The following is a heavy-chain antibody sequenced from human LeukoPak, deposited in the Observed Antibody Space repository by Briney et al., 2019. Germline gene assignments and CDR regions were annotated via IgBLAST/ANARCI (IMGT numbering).Heavy chain of an antibody. V-gene: IGHV3-7*01. CDR3: ARDIASGFYTPDY. Sequence: PGGSLRLSCVASGFTFSDYWMSWVLQAPGMGLEWVANIETDGDEKNYVDSVKGRFTISRDNARNSLYLQMNSLRVEDTAVYYWARDIASGFYTPDYWGRGTPVTVSS. CDR2: IETDGDEK. D-gene: IGHD5-12*01. CDR1: GFTFSDYW. J-gene: IGHJ4*02.